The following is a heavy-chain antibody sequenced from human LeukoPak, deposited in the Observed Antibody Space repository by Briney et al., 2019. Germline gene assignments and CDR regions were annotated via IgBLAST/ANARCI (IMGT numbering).Heavy chain of an antibody. Sequence: GRSLRLSCAASGFTFSSYAMHWVRQAPGKGLEWVAVISYDGSNKYYADSVKGRFTISRDNSKNTLYLQTNSLRAEDTAVYYCARQQQVIIRYFDYWGQGTLVTVSS. J-gene: IGHJ4*02. CDR2: ISYDGSNK. CDR3: ARQQQVIIRYFDY. D-gene: IGHD3-3*01. CDR1: GFTFSSYA. V-gene: IGHV3-30-3*01.